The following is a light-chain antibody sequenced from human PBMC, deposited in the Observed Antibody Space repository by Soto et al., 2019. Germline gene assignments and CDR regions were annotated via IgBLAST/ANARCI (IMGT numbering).Light chain of an antibody. V-gene: IGKV1-39*01. Sequence: DIQMTQSPSSLSASVGDRVTISCRASQTITTYLNCYQQKPGKAPQLLIYGASILQSGVPSRFTGSGSGTDFTLTISSLQPDDFATYHCQQTHSTPWTFGQGTKVEIK. CDR3: QQTHSTPWT. CDR2: GAS. J-gene: IGKJ1*01. CDR1: QTITTY.